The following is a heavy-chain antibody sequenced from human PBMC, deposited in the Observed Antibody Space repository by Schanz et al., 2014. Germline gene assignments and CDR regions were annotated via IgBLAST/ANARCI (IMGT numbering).Heavy chain of an antibody. CDR1: GGSFSGYY. CDR2: IHHSGST. J-gene: IGHJ4*01. D-gene: IGHD2-2*01. CDR3: ARGEWSTSQFDY. V-gene: IGHV4-34*01. Sequence: QVQLQQWGAGLLKPSETLSLTCAVYGGSFSGYYWTWIRHPPGKGLEWIGEIHHSGSTNYNPSLKSRVTISMETSKNQFSLRLGSVTAADTAVYYCARGEWSTSQFDYWGHGTLVTVSS.